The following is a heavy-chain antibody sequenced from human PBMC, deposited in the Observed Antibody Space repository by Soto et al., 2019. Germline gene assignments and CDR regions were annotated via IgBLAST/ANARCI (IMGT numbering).Heavy chain of an antibody. Sequence: GGSLRLSCAGTGFTLTNAWMNWVRQAPGKGLEWVGRIKTKPVGGTTDYAAPVKGRFTISRDDSKNTVYLQMNSLKSEDTALYYCTTGGYYFDFWGQGTLVTVS. D-gene: IGHD2-15*01. J-gene: IGHJ4*02. CDR2: IKTKPVGGTT. CDR3: TTGGYYFDF. CDR1: GFTLTNAW. V-gene: IGHV3-15*07.